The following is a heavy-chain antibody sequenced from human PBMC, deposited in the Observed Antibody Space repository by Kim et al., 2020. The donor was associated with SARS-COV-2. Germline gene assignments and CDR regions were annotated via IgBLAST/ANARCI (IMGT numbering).Heavy chain of an antibody. J-gene: IGHJ4*02. Sequence: GGSLRLSCAASGFTFRTYAMHWVRQAPGKGLEWVAVVSHDGRSHYYSDSVKGRFAISRDESENTHLQMNDLSPDDTAVYYCARPNRPYSSAPFDHWGQGT. V-gene: IGHV3-30*09. D-gene: IGHD6-19*01. CDR1: GFTFRTYA. CDR2: VSHDGRSH. CDR3: ARPNRPYSSAPFDH.